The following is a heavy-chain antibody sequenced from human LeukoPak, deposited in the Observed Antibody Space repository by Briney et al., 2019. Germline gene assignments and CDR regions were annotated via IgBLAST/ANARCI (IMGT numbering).Heavy chain of an antibody. Sequence: PGGSLRLSCAASGFTFSSYAMSWVRQAPGKGLEWVSAISGSGGSTYYADSVKGRFTISRDNSKNTLYLQMNSLRAEDTAVYYCARASGSYYWPFDYWGQGTLVTVSS. V-gene: IGHV3-23*01. CDR3: ARASGSYYWPFDY. D-gene: IGHD1-26*01. J-gene: IGHJ4*02. CDR1: GFTFSSYA. CDR2: ISGSGGST.